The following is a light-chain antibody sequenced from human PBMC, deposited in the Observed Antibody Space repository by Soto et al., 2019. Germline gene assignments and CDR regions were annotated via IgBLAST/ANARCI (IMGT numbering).Light chain of an antibody. CDR2: DVS. CDR3: CSYAGSFTYV. CDR1: SSDVGKYNY. J-gene: IGLJ1*01. V-gene: IGLV2-11*01. Sequence: QSVLTQPRSVSGSPGQSVTISCTGTSSDVGKYNYVSWYQQHPGKAPKLIIYDVSRRPSGVHDRFSGSKSGNTASRTISGLRADDEAADYCCSYAGSFTYVFGTGTQLTVL.